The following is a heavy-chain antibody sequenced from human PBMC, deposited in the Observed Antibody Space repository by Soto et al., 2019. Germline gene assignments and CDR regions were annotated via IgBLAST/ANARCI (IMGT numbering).Heavy chain of an antibody. V-gene: IGHV4-31*03. CDR1: GGSISTVGHY. J-gene: IGHJ4*02. D-gene: IGHD1-1*01. CDR3: ARATGTLRSRNCDY. CDR2: IYHTGST. Sequence: QVQLQESGPKLVKPSQTLSLTCSVSGGSISTVGHYWTWIRQPPGKGLEWIGAIYHTGSTYYSKSLRSRLTMSVDTSQSQFSLRLSSVTAADPAVYYCARATGTLRSRNCDYWGQGSLVTVSS.